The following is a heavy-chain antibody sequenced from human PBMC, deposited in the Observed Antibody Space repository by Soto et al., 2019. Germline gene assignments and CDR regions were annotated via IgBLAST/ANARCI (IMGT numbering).Heavy chain of an antibody. V-gene: IGHV3-23*01. CDR3: AKGQWLVFYFDC. CDR1: GFTFSNYA. CDR2: ISGTVGSP. J-gene: IGHJ4*02. Sequence: WGSRRLSCAASGFTFSNYAMSWVRQAPGKGLEWVSTISGTVGSPYYADFVKGRFTVSRDNSENTLYLQLNSLTVEDTAVYFCAKGQWLVFYFDCWGKGDMVTVSA. D-gene: IGHD6-19*01.